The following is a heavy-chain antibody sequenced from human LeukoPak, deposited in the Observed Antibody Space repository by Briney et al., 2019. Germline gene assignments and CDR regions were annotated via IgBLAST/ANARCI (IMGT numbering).Heavy chain of an antibody. Sequence: SETLSLTCTVSGGSISSYYWSWIRQPPGKGLEWIGYIYYSGSTYYNPSLKSRVTISVDTSKNQFSLKLSSVTAADTAVYYCARHALVSRYNWFDPWGQGTLVTVSS. CDR2: IYYSGST. D-gene: IGHD6-6*01. J-gene: IGHJ5*02. CDR1: GGSISSYY. CDR3: ARHALVSRYNWFDP. V-gene: IGHV4-59*04.